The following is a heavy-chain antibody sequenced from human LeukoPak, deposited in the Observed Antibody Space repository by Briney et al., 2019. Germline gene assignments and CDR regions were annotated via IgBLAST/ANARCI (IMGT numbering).Heavy chain of an antibody. CDR2: INHSGST. J-gene: IGHJ4*02. CDR3: AQSGSYPDYFDY. D-gene: IGHD1-26*01. V-gene: IGHV4-34*01. Sequence: KPSETLSLTYAVYGGSFSGYYWSWIRQPPGKGLEWIGEINHSGSTNYNPSLKSRVTISVDTSKNQFSLKLSSVTAADTAVYYCAQSGSYPDYFDYWGQGTLVTVSS. CDR1: GGSFSGYY.